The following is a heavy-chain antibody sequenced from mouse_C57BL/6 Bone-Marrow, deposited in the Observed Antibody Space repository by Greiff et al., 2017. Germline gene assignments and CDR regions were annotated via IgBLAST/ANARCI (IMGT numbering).Heavy chain of an antibody. V-gene: IGHV5-4*01. D-gene: IGHD2-3*01. CDR3: ARDNGYYVFDY. CDR2: ISDGGSYT. J-gene: IGHJ2*01. CDR1: GFTFSSYA. Sequence: EVKVEESGGGLVKPGGSLKLPCAASGFTFSSYAMSWVRHTPEKRLEWVATISDGGSYTYYPDNVKGRFTISRDNAKNNLYLQMSHLKSEDTAMYYCARDNGYYVFDYWGQGTTLTVSS.